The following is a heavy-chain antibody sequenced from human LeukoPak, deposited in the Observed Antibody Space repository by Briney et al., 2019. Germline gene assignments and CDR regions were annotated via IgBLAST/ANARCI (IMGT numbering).Heavy chain of an antibody. D-gene: IGHD6-13*01. V-gene: IGHV3-23*01. Sequence: GGSLRPSFPPPGFTFSSYAMGWVRQAPGRGRGWVSAFGGSGGSTYYADSVKGRFTISRDNSKNTLYLQMNSLRAEDTAVYYCAKARPIAAAGPSIGYYFDYWGQGTLVTVSS. CDR1: GFTFSSYA. CDR2: FGGSGGST. J-gene: IGHJ4*02. CDR3: AKARPIAAAGPSIGYYFDY.